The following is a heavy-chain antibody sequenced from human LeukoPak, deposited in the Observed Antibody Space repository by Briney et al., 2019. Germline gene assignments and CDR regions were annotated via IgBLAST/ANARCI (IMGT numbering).Heavy chain of an antibody. CDR1: GDSVSSNSAA. CDR3: ARGPRVNGQLAGFDP. CDR2: TYYRSKWYN. D-gene: IGHD6-6*01. J-gene: IGHJ5*02. Sequence: SQTLSLTRAISGDSVSSNSAAWNWIRQSPSRGLEWLGRTYYRSKWYNDYAVSVKSRITINPDTSKNQFSLQLNSVTPEDTAVYYCARGPRVNGQLAGFDPWGQGTLVTVSS. V-gene: IGHV6-1*01.